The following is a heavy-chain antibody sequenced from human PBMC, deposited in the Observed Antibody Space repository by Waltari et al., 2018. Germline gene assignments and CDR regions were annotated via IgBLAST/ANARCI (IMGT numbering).Heavy chain of an antibody. CDR1: GFTFSSYN. J-gene: IGHJ4*02. Sequence: EVQLVESGGGLVKPGGSLRLSCAASGFTFSSYNMNWVRQAPGKGLEWVLSISSSSSYIYYADSVKGRFTISRDNAKNSLYLQMNSLRAEDTAVYYCARGGTGSEDYWGQGTLVTVSS. CDR3: ARGGTGSEDY. D-gene: IGHD3-16*01. V-gene: IGHV3-21*01. CDR2: ISSSSSYI.